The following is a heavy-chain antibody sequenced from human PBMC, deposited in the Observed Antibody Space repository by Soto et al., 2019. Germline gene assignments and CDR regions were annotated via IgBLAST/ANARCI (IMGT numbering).Heavy chain of an antibody. CDR3: ARWTYYDSSGYYYVFDY. J-gene: IGHJ4*02. Sequence: GGSLRLSCAASGFTFTTYGMHWVRQAPGKGLEWVAVMWFDGKHQYYADSVKGRFTISRDNSKNTLYLQMNSLRADDTALYYCARWTYYDSSGYYYVFDYWGQGTLVTVSS. V-gene: IGHV3-33*01. CDR1: GFTFTTYG. D-gene: IGHD3-22*01. CDR2: MWFDGKHQ.